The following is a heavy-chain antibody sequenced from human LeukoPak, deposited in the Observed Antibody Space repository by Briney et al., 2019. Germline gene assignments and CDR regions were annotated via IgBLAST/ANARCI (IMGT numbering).Heavy chain of an antibody. CDR3: GRFRDGPPSYFTN. CDR1: GYTFTSYA. V-gene: IGHV1-18*01. D-gene: IGHD5-24*01. CDR2: ISTYNGNT. Sequence: ASVKVSCKASGYTFTSYAFSWVRQAPGQGLEWMGWISTYNGNTKYAQKLQGRVTMTTDTSTTTAYMELRSLRSDDTAVFYCGRFRDGPPSYFTNGGRETLVTVPS. J-gene: IGHJ4*02.